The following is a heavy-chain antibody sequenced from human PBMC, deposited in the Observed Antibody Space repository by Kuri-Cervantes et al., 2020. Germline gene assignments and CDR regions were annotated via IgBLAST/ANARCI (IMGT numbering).Heavy chain of an antibody. CDR1: GGSFRTYV. CDR3: ARGKVVISPFDY. D-gene: IGHD3-22*01. V-gene: IGHV1-69*13. Sequence: SVKVSCKASGGSFRTYVVTWVRQAPGQGLEWMGGIFPLYGSIRFAQDFEGRVTMTSDESTGTVYMELSGLRFEDTAVYYCARGKVVISPFDYWGQGTLVTVSS. CDR2: IFPLYGSI. J-gene: IGHJ4*02.